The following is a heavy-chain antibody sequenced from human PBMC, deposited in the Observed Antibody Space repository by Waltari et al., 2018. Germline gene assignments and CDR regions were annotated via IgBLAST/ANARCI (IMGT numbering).Heavy chain of an antibody. J-gene: IGHJ4*02. D-gene: IGHD2-8*01. Sequence: EVLLLESGGHLVQPGGSLRLSCSASGFTFSNYAMSWVRQAPGEGMEGVAEMNEVGGPYYGEYLKGRFSISRDDSKNTLYLQMNSLRAEDTAMYYCAKDYNGREVSPVLFDYWGRGTLVTVSS. CDR1: GFTFSNYA. CDR3: AKDYNGREVSPVLFDY. CDR2: MNEVGGP. V-gene: IGHV3-23*02.